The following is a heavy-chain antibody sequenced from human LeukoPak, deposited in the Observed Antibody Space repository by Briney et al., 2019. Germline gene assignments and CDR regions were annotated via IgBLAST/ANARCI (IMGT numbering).Heavy chain of an antibody. Sequence: GGSLRLSCAASGFTFSSYWMSWVRQAPGKGLEWVANIRQDGSEEFYVDSVKSRFTISRDNAKNSLYLQMNSLRAEDTAVYYCARDGDDSSGYYGDYWGQGTLVTVSS. D-gene: IGHD3-22*01. CDR1: GFTFSSYW. V-gene: IGHV3-7*01. CDR3: ARDGDDSSGYYGDY. J-gene: IGHJ4*02. CDR2: IRQDGSEE.